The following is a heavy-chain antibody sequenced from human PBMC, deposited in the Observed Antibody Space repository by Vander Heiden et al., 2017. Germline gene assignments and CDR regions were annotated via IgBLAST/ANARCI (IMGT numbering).Heavy chain of an antibody. CDR2: ISYDGSNK. Sequence: QVQLVESGGGVVQPGRSLRLSWEAPGFTFSRYPMHWVRQAPGKGLEWVAVISYDGSNKYYADYVKGRFTISRDNSKNTLYLQMNSLRAEDTAVYYCARDPGEGWLLSASWGHGYYGMDVWGQGTTVTVSS. CDR1: GFTFSRYP. V-gene: IGHV3-30-3*01. D-gene: IGHD3-22*01. CDR3: ARDPGEGWLLSASWGHGYYGMDV. J-gene: IGHJ6*02.